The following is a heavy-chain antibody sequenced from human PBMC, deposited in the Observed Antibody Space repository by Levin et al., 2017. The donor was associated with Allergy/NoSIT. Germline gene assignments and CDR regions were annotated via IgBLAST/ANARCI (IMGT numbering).Heavy chain of an antibody. Sequence: SQTLSLTCSVSGVSMTVNSYYWGWIRQPPGKGLEWIGSIHYSGTTYHNASLESRVTISVDTSKSQFSLQLRSVTAADTATFYCARLAGCNRGPCYYGVDVWGHGTTVTVSS. CDR1: GVSMTVNSYY. J-gene: IGHJ6*02. D-gene: IGHD2-15*01. CDR3: ARLAGCNRGPCYYGVDV. CDR2: IHYSGTT. V-gene: IGHV4-39*01.